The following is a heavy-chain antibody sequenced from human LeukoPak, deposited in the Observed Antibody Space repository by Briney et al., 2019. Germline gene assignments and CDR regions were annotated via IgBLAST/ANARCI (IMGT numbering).Heavy chain of an antibody. V-gene: IGHV4-34*01. D-gene: IGHD4-23*01. CDR2: INHSGST. Sequence: PSETLSLTCAVYGGSFSGYYWSWIRQPPGKGLEWIGEINHSGSTNYNPSLKSRVTISVDTSKNQFSLKLSSATAADTAVYYCARGEDYGGKSRWFDPWGQGTLVTVSS. CDR1: GGSFSGYY. J-gene: IGHJ5*02. CDR3: ARGEDYGGKSRWFDP.